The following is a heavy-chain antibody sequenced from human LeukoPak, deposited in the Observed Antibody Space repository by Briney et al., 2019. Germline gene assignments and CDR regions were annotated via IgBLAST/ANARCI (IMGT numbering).Heavy chain of an antibody. J-gene: IGHJ6*02. D-gene: IGHD3-10*01. CDR2: ISFDGTNT. V-gene: IGHV3-30*18. CDR3: AKDGRFGELFHGMDV. CDR1: GFPFSSYW. Sequence: GGSLRLSCAASGFPFSSYWMHWVRQVPGKGLEWVALISFDGTNTYYADSVKGRFTISRDNSKNTLYLQMNGLRAEDTAVYYCAKDGRFGELFHGMDVWGQRTTVTVSS.